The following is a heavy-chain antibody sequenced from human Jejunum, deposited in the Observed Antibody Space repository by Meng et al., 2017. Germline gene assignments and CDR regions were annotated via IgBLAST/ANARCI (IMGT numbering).Heavy chain of an antibody. D-gene: IGHD2-2*01. CDR1: GFSFDTYS. V-gene: IGHV3-21*01. CDR3: ARGSISIKRYDF. Sequence: GESLKISCAASGFSFDTYSMNWVRQAPGRGLEWVSSIDSSNNYIYYADSAKGRFTISRDNAKNSLYLEMNSLRVEDTAVYYCARGSISIKRYDFWGQGTPVTVSS. CDR2: IDSSNNYI. J-gene: IGHJ4*02.